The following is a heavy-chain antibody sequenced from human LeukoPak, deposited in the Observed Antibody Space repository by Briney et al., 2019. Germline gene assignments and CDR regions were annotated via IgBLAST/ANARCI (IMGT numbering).Heavy chain of an antibody. CDR3: ARGGLLWFGDPTQIFDY. Sequence: GASVKVSCKASGYTFTGYYMHWGRQAPGQGLEWMGWINPNSGDTNYAQKFQGRVTMTRDTSISTAYMELSRLRSDDTAVYYCARGGLLWFGDPTQIFDYWGQGTLVTVSS. J-gene: IGHJ4*02. V-gene: IGHV1-2*02. D-gene: IGHD3-10*01. CDR1: GYTFTGYY. CDR2: INPNSGDT.